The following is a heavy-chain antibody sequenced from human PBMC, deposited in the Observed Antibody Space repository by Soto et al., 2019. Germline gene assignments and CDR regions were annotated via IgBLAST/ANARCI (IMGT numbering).Heavy chain of an antibody. CDR3: ARNTDYYYYMDV. J-gene: IGHJ6*03. CDR1: GFTVSSNY. CDR2: IYSGGST. Sequence: LRLSCAASGFTVSSNYMSWVRQAPGKGLEWVSVIYSGGSTYYADSVKGRFTISRDNAKNSLYLQMNSLRAEDTAVYYCARNTDYYYYMDVWGKGTTVTVSS. V-gene: IGHV3-53*01.